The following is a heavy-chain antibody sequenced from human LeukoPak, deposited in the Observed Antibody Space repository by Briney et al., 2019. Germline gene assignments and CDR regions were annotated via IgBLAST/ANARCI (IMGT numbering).Heavy chain of an antibody. CDR1: GFSFSSYA. CDR2: ISSNGGTT. J-gene: IGHJ4*02. D-gene: IGHD5-12*01. Sequence: PGGSLRPSCSGSGFSFSSYAMHWVSQAPGKGLEYVSAISSNGGTTYYGDAVKGRFTISRDNSKNTLYLQMSSLRPEDTAVYYCVGRGYSGYDLVHWGQGTLVTVSS. CDR3: VGRGYSGYDLVH. V-gene: IGHV3-64D*06.